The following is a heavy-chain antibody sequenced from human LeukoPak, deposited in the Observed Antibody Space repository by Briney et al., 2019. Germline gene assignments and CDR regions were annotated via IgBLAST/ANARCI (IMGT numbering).Heavy chain of an antibody. D-gene: IGHD1-26*01. CDR2: IYYSGST. CDR1: GGSISSYY. J-gene: IGHJ3*02. CDR3: ARPPYVSGSYYGAFDI. Sequence: SETLSLTCTVSGGSISSYYWSWIRQPPGKGLEWIGYIYYSGSTNYNPSLKSRVTISVDTSKNQFSLKLSSVTAADTAVYYCARPPYVSGSYYGAFDIWGQGTMVTVSS. V-gene: IGHV4-59*08.